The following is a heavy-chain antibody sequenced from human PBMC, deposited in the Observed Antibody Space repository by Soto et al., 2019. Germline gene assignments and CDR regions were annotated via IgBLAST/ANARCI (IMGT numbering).Heavy chain of an antibody. CDR1: GFTFSDYW. V-gene: IGHV3-74*01. Sequence: EVQLVESGGGLVQPGGSLRLSCAASGFTFSDYWMHWVRQAPGKGLVWVSRINSDGRSTTYADSVKGRFIISRDNAKNTLFLQMNSLRAGDTAVYYCTRGKWELLPGDYWGQGTLVTVSS. J-gene: IGHJ4*02. D-gene: IGHD1-26*01. CDR2: INSDGRST. CDR3: TRGKWELLPGDY.